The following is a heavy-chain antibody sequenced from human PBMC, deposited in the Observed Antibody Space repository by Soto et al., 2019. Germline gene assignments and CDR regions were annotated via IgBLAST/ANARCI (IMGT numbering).Heavy chain of an antibody. Sequence: ASVKVSCKASGYTFTGYYMHWVRQAPGQGLEWMGWINPNSGGTNYAQKFQGWVTMTRDTSISTAYMELSRLRSDDTAVYYCARGDPLIYCYYYGMXVWGQGTTVTVSS. D-gene: IGHD2-21*01. CDR1: GYTFTGYY. CDR3: ARGDPLIYCYYYGMXV. CDR2: INPNSGGT. J-gene: IGHJ6*02. V-gene: IGHV1-2*04.